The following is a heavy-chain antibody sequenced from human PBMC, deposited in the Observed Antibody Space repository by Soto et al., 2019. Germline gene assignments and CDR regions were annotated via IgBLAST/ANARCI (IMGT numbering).Heavy chain of an antibody. D-gene: IGHD3-10*01. CDR1: GYSFTSYW. J-gene: IGHJ6*02. V-gene: IGHV5-51*01. CDR2: IYPGDSDT. Sequence: GESLKISCKGSGYSFTSYWIGWVRQMPGKGLEWMGIIYPGDSDTRYSPSFQGQVTISADKSSSTAYLQWSSLKASDTAMYYCARYRGLLLWFGELAADGMDVWGQGTTVTVSS. CDR3: ARYRGLLLWFGELAADGMDV.